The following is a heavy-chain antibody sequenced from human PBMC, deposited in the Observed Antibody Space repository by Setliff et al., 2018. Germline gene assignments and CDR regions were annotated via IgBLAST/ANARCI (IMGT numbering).Heavy chain of an antibody. CDR3: VRVTSGRLDFDY. V-gene: IGHV1-18*01. Sequence: ASVKVSCKASGYTLSNSILSWVRQAPGQGLEWVGWISDYNGKTYFAQKFQDRITLTTDTSTNTGYLELRGLRSDDTAVYYCVRVTSGRLDFDYWGQGTPVTVSS. D-gene: IGHD6-19*01. CDR1: GYTLSNSI. J-gene: IGHJ4*02. CDR2: ISDYNGKT.